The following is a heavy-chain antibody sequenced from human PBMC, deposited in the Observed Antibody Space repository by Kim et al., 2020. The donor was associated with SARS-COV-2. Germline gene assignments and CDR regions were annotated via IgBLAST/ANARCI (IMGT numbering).Heavy chain of an antibody. D-gene: IGHD1-1*01. J-gene: IGHJ3*01. CDR2: IRSKGYSYAS. V-gene: IGHV3-73*01. Sequence: GGSLRLSCAASGFTFSDSGIHWVRQASGKGLEWVGGIRSKGYSYASSYAATVKGRFTISRDDSESTVYLQKNSLKTEDTAVYYCTRIPGTTVAFWDAFDVWGEGGMVTVSS. CDR3: TRIPGTTVAFWDAFDV. CDR1: GFTFSDSG.